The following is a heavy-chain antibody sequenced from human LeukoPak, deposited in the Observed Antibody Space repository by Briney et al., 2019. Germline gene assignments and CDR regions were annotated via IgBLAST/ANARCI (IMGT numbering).Heavy chain of an antibody. V-gene: IGHV1-69*13. Sequence: ASVKVSCKASGYTFTSYGISWVRQAPGQGLEWMGGIIPIFGTANYAQKFQGRVTITADESTSTAYMELSSLRSEDTAVYYCARAGRIPGWFDPWGQGTLVTVSS. D-gene: IGHD7-27*01. CDR1: GYTFTSYG. CDR2: IIPIFGTA. J-gene: IGHJ5*02. CDR3: ARAGRIPGWFDP.